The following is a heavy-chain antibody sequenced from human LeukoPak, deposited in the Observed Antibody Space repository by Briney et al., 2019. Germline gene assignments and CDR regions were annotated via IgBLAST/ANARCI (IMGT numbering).Heavy chain of an antibody. J-gene: IGHJ4*02. V-gene: IGHV3-30*03. CDR1: GFTFSSYG. D-gene: IGHD3-22*01. CDR3: ALTPYYDSTPYYFDY. Sequence: PGGSLRLSCAASGFTFSSYGMHWVRQAPGKGLEWVAVISYDGSNKYYADSVKGRFIISRDNSKNTLYLQMNSLRAEDTAVYYCALTPYYDSTPYYFDYWGQGTLVTVSS. CDR2: ISYDGSNK.